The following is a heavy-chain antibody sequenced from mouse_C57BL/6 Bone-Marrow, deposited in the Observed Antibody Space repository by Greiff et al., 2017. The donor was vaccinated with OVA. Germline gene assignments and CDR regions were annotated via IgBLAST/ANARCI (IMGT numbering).Heavy chain of an antibody. CDR3: TRFDV. Sequence: VQLQQSGAELVMPGASVKLSCKASGYTFTSYWMHWVKQRPGKGLDWIGGIDPSDSYPNYNQKFKGKSTLTVDKSSSTAYMQLSSLTSEDSAVYYCTRFDVWGTGTTVTVSS. CDR1: GYTFTSYW. V-gene: IGHV1-69*01. CDR2: IDPSDSYP. J-gene: IGHJ1*03.